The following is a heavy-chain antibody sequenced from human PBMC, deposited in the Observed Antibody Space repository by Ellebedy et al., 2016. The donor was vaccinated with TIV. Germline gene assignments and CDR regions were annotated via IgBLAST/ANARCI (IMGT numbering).Heavy chain of an antibody. D-gene: IGHD4-17*01. CDR3: ARGGSTVTTPRGP. V-gene: IGHV4-59*01. Sequence: SETLSLTCSVSGASITSYYWSWIRQPPGKGLEWIGYIYYSGSTNYNPSLKSRVTISVDTSKNQFSLKLSSVTAADTAVYYCARGGSTVTTPRGPWGQGTLVTVSS. CDR1: GASITSYY. CDR2: IYYSGST. J-gene: IGHJ5*02.